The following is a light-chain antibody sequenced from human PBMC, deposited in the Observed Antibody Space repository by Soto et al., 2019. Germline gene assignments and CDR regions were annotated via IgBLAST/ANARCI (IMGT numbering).Light chain of an antibody. Sequence: QSALTQPASVSGSPGQSITISCAGTSSDVGNYNFVSWYQHYPGKAPKLMIYEGNKRPSGVSTRFSGSKSGNTASLTISGLQAEDEADYYCSSYAGRFTWVFGGGTKVTVL. V-gene: IGLV2-23*01. CDR1: SSDVGNYNF. CDR2: EGN. CDR3: SSYAGRFTWV. J-gene: IGLJ3*02.